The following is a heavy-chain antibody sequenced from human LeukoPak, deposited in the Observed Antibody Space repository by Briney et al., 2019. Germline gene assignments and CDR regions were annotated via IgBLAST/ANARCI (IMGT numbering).Heavy chain of an antibody. J-gene: IGHJ4*02. Sequence: ASVKISCKASGYSFTANHIHWVRQAPGQGLEWMGIIYPHRLTINYAQKLQGRVTLTSDTSTSTVYLELNTLKSEDTAVYFCARDRAGSWGMDYWGQGTLVTVSS. CDR3: ARDRAGSWGMDY. CDR1: GYSFTANH. CDR2: IYPHRLTI. D-gene: IGHD7-27*01. V-gene: IGHV1-46*01.